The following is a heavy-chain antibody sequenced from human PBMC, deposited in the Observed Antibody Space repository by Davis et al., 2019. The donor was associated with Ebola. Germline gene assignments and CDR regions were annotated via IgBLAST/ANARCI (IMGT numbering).Heavy chain of an antibody. J-gene: IGHJ6*02. CDR3: AREGAEVQGVIVTYYYYGMDV. CDR1: GGSFSGYY. D-gene: IGHD3-10*01. CDR2: INHSGST. V-gene: IGHV4-34*01. Sequence: GSLRLSCAVYGGSFSGYYWSWIRQPPGKGLEWIGKINHSGSTNYNPSLKSRVTISVDTSKNQFSLKLSSVTAADTAVYYCAREGAEVQGVIVTYYYYGMDVWGQGTTVTVSS.